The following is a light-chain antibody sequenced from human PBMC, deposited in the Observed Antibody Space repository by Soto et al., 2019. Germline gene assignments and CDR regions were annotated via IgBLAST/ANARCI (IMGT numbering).Light chain of an antibody. CDR1: QSLVYSDGNTY. Sequence: DVVLTQTPLSLPVTLGQPASISCRSSQSLVYSDGNTYLSWFQQRPGQPPRLLIYGVSNWFSGVPDRFSGSGAGTDFTLKISRVEAEDVAVYYCMQLERFPRTFGQGTKVEIK. J-gene: IGKJ1*01. CDR2: GVS. CDR3: MQLERFPRT. V-gene: IGKV2-24*01.